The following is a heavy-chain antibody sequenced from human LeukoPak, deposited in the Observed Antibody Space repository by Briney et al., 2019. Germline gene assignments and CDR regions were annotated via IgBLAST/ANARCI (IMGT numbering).Heavy chain of an antibody. J-gene: IGHJ6*03. CDR1: GFTISSYG. D-gene: IGHD3-10*01. V-gene: IGHV3-30*02. Sequence: GGSLRLSCAASGFTISSYGMHWVRQAPGKGLEWVAFIRYDGSNKYYADSVKGRFTISRDNSKNTLYLQMNSLRAEDTAVYYCASFYGSGSYYDMDVWGKGTTVTISS. CDR3: ASFYGSGSYYDMDV. CDR2: IRYDGSNK.